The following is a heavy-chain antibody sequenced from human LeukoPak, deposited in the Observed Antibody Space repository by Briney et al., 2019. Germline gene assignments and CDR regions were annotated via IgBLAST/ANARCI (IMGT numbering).Heavy chain of an antibody. D-gene: IGHD2-2*01. J-gene: IGHJ3*02. CDR1: GGSISSHY. V-gene: IGHV4-59*11. CDR3: ARDLCSSTSCYPAFDI. Sequence: SETLSLTCTVSGGSISSHYWSWIRQPPGKGLEWIGYIYYSGSTSYNPSLKSRVTISVDTSKNQFSLKLSSVTAADTAVYYCARDLCSSTSCYPAFDIWGQGTMVTVSS. CDR2: IYYSGST.